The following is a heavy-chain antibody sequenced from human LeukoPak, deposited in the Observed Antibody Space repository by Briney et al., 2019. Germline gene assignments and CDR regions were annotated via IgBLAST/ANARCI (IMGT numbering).Heavy chain of an antibody. CDR3: AKEVDCPSDCLFFHS. D-gene: IGHD2-21*02. J-gene: IGHJ4*02. V-gene: IGHV3-30*02. CDR2: IRYDGSNK. Sequence: PGGSLRLSCAASGFTFSSYGMHWVRRAPGKGLEWVAFIRYDGSNKYYADSVEGRFTISRDNSKNTLYLQMNSLRPEDTALYHCAKEVDCPSDCLFFHSWGQGTLVTVSS. CDR1: GFTFSSYG.